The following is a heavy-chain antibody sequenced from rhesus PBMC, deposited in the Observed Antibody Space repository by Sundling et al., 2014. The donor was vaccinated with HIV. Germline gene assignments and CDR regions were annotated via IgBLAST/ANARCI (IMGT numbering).Heavy chain of an antibody. V-gene: IGHV4-122*02. CDR1: GGSMNSGSFF. J-gene: IGHJ6*01. D-gene: IGHD2-27*01. CDR3: ARGGGICSGIYCYLEYGLDS. Sequence: QVQLQESGPGLVKPSETLSLTCAVSGGSMNSGSFFWSWIRQSPEKGLEWIGYISYSGNTNYNPSLKSRVTLSMDSSKNHFSLRLNSVTTADTAVYYCARGGGICSGIYCYLEYGLDSWGQGVVVTVSS. CDR2: ISYSGNT.